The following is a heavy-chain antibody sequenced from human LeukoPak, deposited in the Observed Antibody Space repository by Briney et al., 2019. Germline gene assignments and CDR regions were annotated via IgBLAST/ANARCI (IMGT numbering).Heavy chain of an antibody. Sequence: GGSLRLSCGASGFTVSSNYMSWVRQARGKGVEWVSVIYSGGSTYYADSGKGRFTISRDNSKNTLYLQMNSLRAEGTAVYYCARDSGDSSRFFSWGQRTLVTVSS. D-gene: IGHD6-13*01. V-gene: IGHV3-66*01. CDR1: GFTVSSNY. CDR2: IYSGGST. J-gene: IGHJ5*02. CDR3: ARDSGDSSRFFS.